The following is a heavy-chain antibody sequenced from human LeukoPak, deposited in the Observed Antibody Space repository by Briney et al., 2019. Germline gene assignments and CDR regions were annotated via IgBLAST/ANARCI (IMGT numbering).Heavy chain of an antibody. D-gene: IGHD2-2*03. CDR3: ARVGYCSSTSCLDY. Sequence: PSETLSLTCTVSGVSISSGGYYWSWIRQHPGKGLEWIGYIYYSGSTYYNPSLKSRVTISVDTSKNQFSLKLSSVTAADTAVYYCARVGYCSSTSCLDYWGQGTLVTVSS. CDR1: GVSISSGGYY. V-gene: IGHV4-31*03. CDR2: IYYSGST. J-gene: IGHJ4*02.